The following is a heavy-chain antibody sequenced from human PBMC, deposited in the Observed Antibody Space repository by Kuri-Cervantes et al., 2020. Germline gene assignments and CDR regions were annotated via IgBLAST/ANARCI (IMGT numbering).Heavy chain of an antibody. V-gene: IGHV1-69*06. Sequence: SVKVSCKASGGTFSSYAISWVRQAPGQGLEWMGGIIPIFGTANYAQKFQGRVTITADKSTSTAYMELSSLRSEDTAVYYCARDASSSWSIYYYYYMDVWGKGTTVTVSS. CDR3: ARDASSSWSIYYYYYMDV. CDR1: GGTFSSYA. CDR2: IIPIFGTA. J-gene: IGHJ6*03. D-gene: IGHD6-13*01.